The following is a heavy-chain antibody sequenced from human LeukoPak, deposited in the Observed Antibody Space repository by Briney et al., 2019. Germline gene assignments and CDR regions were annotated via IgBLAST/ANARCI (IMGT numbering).Heavy chain of an antibody. CDR2: IYYSGST. J-gene: IGHJ6*03. Sequence: SETLSLACTVSGGSISSGGYYWSWIRQHPGKGLEWIGYIYYSGSTYYNPSLKSRVTISVDTSKNQFSLKLSSVTAADTAVYYCARESETPYCSSTSCYYYYYMDVWGKGTTVAVSS. D-gene: IGHD2-2*01. V-gene: IGHV4-31*03. CDR1: GGSISSGGYY. CDR3: ARESETPYCSSTSCYYYYYMDV.